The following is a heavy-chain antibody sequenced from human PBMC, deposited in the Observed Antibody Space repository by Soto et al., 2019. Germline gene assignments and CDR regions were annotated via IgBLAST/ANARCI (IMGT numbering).Heavy chain of an antibody. D-gene: IGHD1-26*01. V-gene: IGHV1-58*01. CDR1: GFTFTSSA. CDR3: AAEIGGCYYGGQAFDI. Sequence: SVKVSCKASGFTFTSSAVQWVRQARGQRLEWIGWIVVGSGNTNYAQKFQERVTITRDMSTSTAYMELSSLRSEDTAVYYCAAEIGGCYYGGQAFDIWGQGTMVTVSS. CDR2: IVVGSGNT. J-gene: IGHJ3*02.